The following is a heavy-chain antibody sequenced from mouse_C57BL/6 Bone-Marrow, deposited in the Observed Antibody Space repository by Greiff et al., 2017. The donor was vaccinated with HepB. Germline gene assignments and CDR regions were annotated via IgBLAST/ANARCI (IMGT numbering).Heavy chain of an antibody. Sequence: EVMLVESGGGLVKPGGSLKLSCAASGFTFSDYGMYWVRQAPEKGLEWVAYISSGSSTIYYADTVKGRFTISRDNAKNTLFLQMTSLRSEDTAMYYCAREDDGGDFGYWGQGATLAISS. V-gene: IGHV5-17*01. D-gene: IGHD2-3*01. CDR3: AREDDGGDFGY. J-gene: IGHJ2*01. CDR1: GFTFSDYG. CDR2: ISSGSSTI.